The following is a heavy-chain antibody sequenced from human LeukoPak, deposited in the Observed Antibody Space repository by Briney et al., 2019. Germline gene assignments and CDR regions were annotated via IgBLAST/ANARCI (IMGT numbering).Heavy chain of an antibody. D-gene: IGHD3-3*01. CDR1: GGTFSSYA. J-gene: IGHJ3*01. V-gene: IGHV1-69*05. Sequence: ASVKVSCKASGGTFSSYAISWVRRAPGQGLEWMGGIIPIFGTANYAQKFQGRVTITTDESTSTAYMELSSLRSEDTAVYYCAREPHTIFGVVEVWGQGTMVTVSS. CDR3: AREPHTIFGVVEV. CDR2: IIPIFGTA.